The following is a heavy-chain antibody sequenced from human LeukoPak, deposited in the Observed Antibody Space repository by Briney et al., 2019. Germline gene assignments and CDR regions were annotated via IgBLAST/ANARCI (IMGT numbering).Heavy chain of an antibody. CDR3: ARRRHNFDFYDV. CDR2: TFYTGRT. V-gene: IGHV4-39*01. J-gene: IGHJ3*01. D-gene: IGHD3/OR15-3a*01. Sequence: ASETLSLTCTVSGDSIISNIYWWDWVRLPPGKGLEWIGATFYTGRTFYSPSLKSRVTISVDTSKNQFSLDLSSATAADTAVHYCARRRHNFDFYDVWGQGTRVTVSS. CDR1: GDSIISNIYW.